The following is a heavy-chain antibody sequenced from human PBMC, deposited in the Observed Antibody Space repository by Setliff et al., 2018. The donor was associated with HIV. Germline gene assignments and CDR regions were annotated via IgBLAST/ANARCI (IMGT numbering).Heavy chain of an antibody. CDR2: IKPSGGST. CDR1: GYTFTSYH. J-gene: IGHJ4*02. Sequence: ASVKVSCKASGYTFTSYHMHWVRQAPGQGLEWMGVIKPSGGSTSYAKTCQGRVSMTRDTSTSTVYMELSSLRSEDTAVYYCARDWEFLDYYDSSGHPEYSFDYWGQGTLVTVSS. D-gene: IGHD3-22*01. V-gene: IGHV1-46*01. CDR3: ARDWEFLDYYDSSGHPEYSFDY.